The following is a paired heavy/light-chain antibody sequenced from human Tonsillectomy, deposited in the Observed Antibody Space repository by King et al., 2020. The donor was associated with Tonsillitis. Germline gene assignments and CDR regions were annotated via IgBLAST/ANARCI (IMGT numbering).Light chain of an antibody. Sequence: SYVLSQPPSVSVAPGQTARLACGGDHLGSRNVHWYQQRPGQAPVLVVSDNTARPSGIPGRFSGSNSANMATLTISSVEAGDEADYYCQVWDSSSDHPVFGGGTKLTVL. CDR2: DNT. CDR3: QVWDSSSDHPV. J-gene: IGLJ3*02. CDR1: HLGSRN. V-gene: IGLV3-21*02.
Heavy chain of an antibody. V-gene: IGHV4-59*01. Sequence: QVQLQESGPGLVKPSETLSLTCNVSGGSISNYQWSWIRQPPGKGLEWIGYIYYTGITNYNPSLRSRVTISADASKNQFSLRLSSATAADTAVYYCVRGKQWLVHFDLWGQGTLVTVSS. J-gene: IGHJ4*02. CDR1: GGSISNYQ. CDR2: IYYTGIT. D-gene: IGHD6-19*01. CDR3: VRGKQWLVHFDL.